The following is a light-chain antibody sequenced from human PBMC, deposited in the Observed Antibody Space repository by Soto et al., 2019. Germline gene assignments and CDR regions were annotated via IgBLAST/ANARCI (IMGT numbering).Light chain of an antibody. CDR2: DAS. Sequence: ESLLTQSPATGFLSPGERAILSYSGIQSVSSYLAWHQQKPGQAPRLLIYDASNRATGIPARFSGSGSGTDFTLTISSLEPEDFAVYYCQQRSNWPPTWTLGQGSKVDIK. CDR1: QSVSSY. J-gene: IGKJ1*01. V-gene: IGKV3-11*01. CDR3: QQRSNWPPTWT.